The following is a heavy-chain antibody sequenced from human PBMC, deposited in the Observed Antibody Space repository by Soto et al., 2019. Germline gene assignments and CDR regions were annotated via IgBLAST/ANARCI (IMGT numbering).Heavy chain of an antibody. J-gene: IGHJ6*02. Sequence: ASVKVSCKASGYTFTGYYMHWVRQAPGQGLEWMGWINPNSGGTNYAQKFQGRVTMTRDTSISTAYMELSRLRSDDTAVYYCARSPPTGITIFGVAPPTGSMDVWGQGTTVTVSS. CDR2: INPNSGGT. CDR1: GYTFTGYY. V-gene: IGHV1-2*02. CDR3: ARSPPTGITIFGVAPPTGSMDV. D-gene: IGHD3-3*01.